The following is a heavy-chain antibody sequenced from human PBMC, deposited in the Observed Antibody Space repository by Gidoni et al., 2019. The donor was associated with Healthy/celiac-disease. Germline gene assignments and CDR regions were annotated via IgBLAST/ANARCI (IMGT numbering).Heavy chain of an antibody. D-gene: IGHD5-12*01. CDR3: ARGGNGWLRGVSGY. J-gene: IGHJ4*02. V-gene: IGHV3-30-3*01. Sequence: QVQLVESGGGVVQPGRSQRLSCAASGFTFSSYAMHWVRQAPGKGLEWVAVISYDGSNKYYADSVKGRFTISRDNSKNTLYLQMNSLRAEDTAVYYCARGGNGWLRGVSGYWGQGTLVTVSS. CDR2: ISYDGSNK. CDR1: GFTFSSYA.